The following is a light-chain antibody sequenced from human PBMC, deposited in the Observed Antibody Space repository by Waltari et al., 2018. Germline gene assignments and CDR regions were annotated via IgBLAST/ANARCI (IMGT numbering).Light chain of an antibody. V-gene: IGKV3-20*01. CDR1: PSIGKY. Sequence: DIVLTQFPGTLSLSAGERATLSCRASPSIGKYLAWYQLRPGQAPRLLIYDAYIRAAGIPDRFSGSGSGIDFSLTISRLEPDDFAMYYCQHYVRLPVTFGQGTKVEIK. J-gene: IGKJ1*01. CDR3: QHYVRLPVT. CDR2: DAY.